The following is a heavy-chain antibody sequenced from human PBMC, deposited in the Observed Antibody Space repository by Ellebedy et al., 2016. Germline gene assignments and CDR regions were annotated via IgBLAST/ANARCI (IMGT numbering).Heavy chain of an antibody. D-gene: IGHD2-21*02. CDR1: GGSISDYF. CDR2: IVSSGST. J-gene: IGHJ4*02. V-gene: IGHV4-4*07. CDR3: ARGVTPHFDY. Sequence: SETLSLTCTVSGGSISDYFWSWIRQPAGKGLEWIGRIVSSGSTNYNPSLKSRVSMSVDTSNNQFSLNLNSVTAADTAVHYCARGVTPHFDYWGQGILVTVSS.